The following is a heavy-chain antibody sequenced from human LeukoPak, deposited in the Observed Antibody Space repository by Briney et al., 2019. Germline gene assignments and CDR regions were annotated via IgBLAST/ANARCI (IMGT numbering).Heavy chain of an antibody. V-gene: IGHV3-23*01. D-gene: IGHD3-3*01. CDR1: GFTFSSYA. CDR3: AKPVGDFRSLWSGYYMDFDY. CDR2: ISGSGGST. Sequence: GGSLRLSCAASGFTFSSYAMSWVRQPPGKGLEWVSAISGSGGSTYYADSVKGRFTISRDNSKNTLYLQMNSLRAEDTAVYYCAKPVGDFRSLWSGYYMDFDYWGQGTLVTVSS. J-gene: IGHJ4*02.